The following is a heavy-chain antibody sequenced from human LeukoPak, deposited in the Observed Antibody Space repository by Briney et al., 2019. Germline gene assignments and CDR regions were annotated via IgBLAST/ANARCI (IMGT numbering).Heavy chain of an antibody. CDR2: ISGSGGST. Sequence: PGASLRLYCAASGFTFSSYDMSWVRQAPGKGLEWVSAISGSGGSTYYADSVKGRFTISRDNSKNTLYLQMNSLRAEDTAVYYCAKGEHIVVVTATFDYWGQGTLVTVSS. V-gene: IGHV3-23*01. CDR1: GFTFSSYD. D-gene: IGHD2-21*02. CDR3: AKGEHIVVVTATFDY. J-gene: IGHJ4*02.